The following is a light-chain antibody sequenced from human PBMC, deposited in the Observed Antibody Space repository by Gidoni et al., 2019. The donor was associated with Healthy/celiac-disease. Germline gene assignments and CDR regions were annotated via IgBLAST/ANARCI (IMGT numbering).Light chain of an antibody. CDR2: GAS. J-gene: IGKJ4*01. CDR3: QHYNNWPPGIT. V-gene: IGKV3D-15*01. Sequence: EIVMTQSPATLSVSPGERATLSCRASQSVSSNLAWYQQKPGQAHRLLIYGASTRDTGIPARFSGSGSGTEFTLTISSLQSEDFAVYYCQHYNNWPPGITFGGGTKVGIK. CDR1: QSVSSN.